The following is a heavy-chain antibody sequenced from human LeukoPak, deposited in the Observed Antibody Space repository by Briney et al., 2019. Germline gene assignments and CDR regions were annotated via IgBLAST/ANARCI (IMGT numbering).Heavy chain of an antibody. D-gene: IGHD2-2*01. J-gene: IGHJ4*02. CDR2: INPNSGGT. V-gene: IGHV1-2*02. CDR1: GYTFTGYY. CDR3: ARGEWYCSSTSCYLTTYFDY. Sequence: ASVKVSCKASGYTFTGYYMHWVRQAPGQGLEWMGWINPNSGGTNYAQKFQGRVTMTRDTSISTAYMELSRLRSDDTAVYYCARGEWYCSSTSCYLTTYFDYWGQGTLVTVSS.